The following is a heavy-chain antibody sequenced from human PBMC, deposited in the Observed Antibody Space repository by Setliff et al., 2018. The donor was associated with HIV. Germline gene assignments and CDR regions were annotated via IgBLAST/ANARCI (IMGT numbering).Heavy chain of an antibody. CDR2: IYTNGYT. D-gene: IGHD2-2*01. J-gene: IGHJ4*02. V-gene: IGHV4-61*09. Sequence: SETLSLTCSVSGGSISSGYYWTWIRQPAGKGPEWIGHIYTNGYTNYNPSLKSRVTISVDTSKNQFSLKLTSVTAADTAVYYCVTSSSWSSRLNFWGPGMLVTVSS. CDR1: GGSISSGYY. CDR3: VTSSSWSSRLNF.